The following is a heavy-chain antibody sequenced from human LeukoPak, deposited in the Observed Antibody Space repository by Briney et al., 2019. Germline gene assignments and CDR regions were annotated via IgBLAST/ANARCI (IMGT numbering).Heavy chain of an antibody. CDR1: GFTFSSYS. J-gene: IGHJ4*02. CDR2: ISSSSSYI. V-gene: IGHV3-21*01. D-gene: IGHD2-15*01. Sequence: GGSLRLSCAASGFTFSSYSMNWVRQAPGKGLEGVSSISSSSSYIYYADSVKGRFTISRDNAKNSLYLQMNSLRAEDTAVYYCASCRGGSCYLDYWGQGTLVTVSS. CDR3: ASCRGGSCYLDY.